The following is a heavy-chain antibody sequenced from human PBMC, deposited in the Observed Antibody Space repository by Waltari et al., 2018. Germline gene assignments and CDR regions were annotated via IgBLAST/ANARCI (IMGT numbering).Heavy chain of an antibody. V-gene: IGHV1-69*12. D-gene: IGHD3-3*01. CDR3: ASEVRVVEWSAKTDYFDY. Sequence: QVQLVQSGAEVKKPGSSVKVSCKASGGTFSSYAISWVRQAPGQGLEWMGGISPSLGTANYTQKCQGRVTIAADESTSTAYMGLSSLRSEDTAVYYCASEVRVVEWSAKTDYFDYWGQGTLVTVSS. J-gene: IGHJ4*02. CDR2: ISPSLGTA. CDR1: GGTFSSYA.